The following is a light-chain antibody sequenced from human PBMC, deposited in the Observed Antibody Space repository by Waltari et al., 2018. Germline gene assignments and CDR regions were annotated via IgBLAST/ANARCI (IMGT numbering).Light chain of an antibody. CDR3: MQGTAWPWT. CDR2: EVS. J-gene: IGKJ1*01. V-gene: IGKV2-30*01. CDR1: ESLLYKDGNTY. Sequence: DVVMTQSPLSLPVTLGKPASISCWSRESLLYKDGNTYLSWFHQRPGQSPRRLIYEVSNRDSGVPDRFSGSGSGTDFTLKISRVEAEDVGVYYCMQGTAWPWTFGQGTEVEIK.